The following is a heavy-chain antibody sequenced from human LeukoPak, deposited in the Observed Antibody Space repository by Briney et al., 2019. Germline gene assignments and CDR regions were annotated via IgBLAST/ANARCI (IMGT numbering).Heavy chain of an antibody. CDR3: ARGQHSSWCLPYYYYGMDV. J-gene: IGHJ6*02. Sequence: SETLSLTCAVYGGSFSGYYWSWIRQPPGKGLEWIGEINHSGSTNYNPSLKSRVTISVDTSKNQFSLKLSSVTAADTAVYYCARGQHSSWCLPYYYYGMDVWGQGTTVTVSS. V-gene: IGHV4-34*01. CDR1: GGSFSGYY. D-gene: IGHD6-13*01. CDR2: INHSGST.